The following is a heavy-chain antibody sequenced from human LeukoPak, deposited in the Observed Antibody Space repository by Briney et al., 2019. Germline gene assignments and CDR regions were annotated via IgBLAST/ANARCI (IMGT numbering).Heavy chain of an antibody. CDR1: GGSISSYY. CDR2: IYTSGST. D-gene: IGHD3-10*01. CDR3: ARGHRFGESAHAFDI. Sequence: SETLSLTCTVSGGSISSYYWSWIRQPAGKGLEWIGRIYTSGSTNYNPSLKSRVTMSVDTSKNQFSLELSSVTAADTAVYYCARGHRFGESAHAFDIWGQGTMVTVSS. J-gene: IGHJ3*02. V-gene: IGHV4-4*07.